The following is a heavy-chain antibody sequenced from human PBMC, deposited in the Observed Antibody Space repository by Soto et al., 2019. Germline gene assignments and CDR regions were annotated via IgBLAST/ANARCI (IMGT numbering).Heavy chain of an antibody. J-gene: IGHJ5*02. CDR1: GGSISSYY. V-gene: IGHV4-59*01. Sequence: PSETLSLTCTVSGGSISSYYWSWIRQPPGKGLEWIGYIYYSGNTNYNPSLKSRVTISVDTSKNQFSLKLSSVTAADTAVYYCARDGFLGCYEGCNLFDPCGQGSPVIGSA. CDR2: IYYSGNT. D-gene: IGHD3-3*01. CDR3: ARDGFLGCYEGCNLFDP.